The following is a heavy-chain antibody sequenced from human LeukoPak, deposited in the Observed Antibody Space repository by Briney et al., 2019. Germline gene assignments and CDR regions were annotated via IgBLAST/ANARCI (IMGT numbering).Heavy chain of an antibody. CDR3: AREGGPYRPLDY. J-gene: IGHJ4*02. CDR1: GGSFSGYS. V-gene: IGHV4-34*01. CDR2: INDSGST. Sequence: SETLSLTCAVYGGSFSGYSWTWIRQPPGKGLEWIGEINDSGSTNYNPSLKSRVTISVDTSKNQFYLNLRSVTAADTAVYYCAREGGPYRPLDYSGQGTLVTVAS.